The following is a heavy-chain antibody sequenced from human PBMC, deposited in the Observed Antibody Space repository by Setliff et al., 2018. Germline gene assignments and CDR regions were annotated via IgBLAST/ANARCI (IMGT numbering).Heavy chain of an antibody. V-gene: IGHV4-61*09. Sequence: TLSLTCTVSDDSISSRHYYWSWIRQPAGKGLEWLGQIYTSWSTNYNPSLKGRATLSIDASKNQFSLNLTSVTAADTAVYYCARASSGWYSAYYYYMDVWGKGTTVTVSS. CDR3: ARASSGWYSAYYYYMDV. CDR2: IYTSWST. J-gene: IGHJ6*03. D-gene: IGHD6-19*01. CDR1: DDSISSRHYY.